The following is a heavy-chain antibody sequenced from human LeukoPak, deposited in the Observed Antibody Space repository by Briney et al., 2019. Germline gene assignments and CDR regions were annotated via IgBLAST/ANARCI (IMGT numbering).Heavy chain of an antibody. CDR1: GFTFNNAW. V-gene: IGHV3-15*01. CDR2: IKSKNVGGTT. J-gene: IGHJ5*02. CDR3: TSHAASDP. Sequence: GGSLRLSCAASGFTFNNAWMSWVRQAPGKGLEWVGRIKSKNVGGTTDYAAPVKGRFTISRDDSKNTVYLQMNSLKIEDTAVYYCTSHAASDPWGQGTLVTVSS.